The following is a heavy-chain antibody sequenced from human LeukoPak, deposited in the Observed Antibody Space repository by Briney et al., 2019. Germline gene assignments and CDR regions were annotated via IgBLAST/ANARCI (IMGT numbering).Heavy chain of an antibody. CDR3: AKDRKMLLRYFDCFDY. D-gene: IGHD3-9*01. J-gene: IGHJ4*02. CDR2: ISGSCGST. CDR1: GFTFSSYA. Sequence: PGGSLRLSCAASGFTFSSYAMNWVRQAPGKGLEWVSTISGSCGSTDDADFVKGRFTISRDNSKNTLYLQMNSLRAEDAAVYYCAKDRKMLLRYFDCFDYWGQGTLVTVSS. V-gene: IGHV3-23*01.